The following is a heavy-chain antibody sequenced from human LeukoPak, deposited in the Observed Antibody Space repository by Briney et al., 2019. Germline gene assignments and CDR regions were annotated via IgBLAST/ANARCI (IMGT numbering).Heavy chain of an antibody. V-gene: IGHV1-18*01. CDR3: ARDEARYSSGYYPNWFDP. D-gene: IGHD3-22*01. J-gene: IGHJ5*02. CDR2: ISAYNGNT. CDR1: GYTFTSYG. Sequence: ASVKVSCKASGYTFTSYGMSWVRQAPGQGLEWMGWISAYNGNTHYAQKLQGRVTMTTDTSTSTAYMVLRSLRSDDTAVYYCARDEARYSSGYYPNWFDPWGQGTLVTVSS.